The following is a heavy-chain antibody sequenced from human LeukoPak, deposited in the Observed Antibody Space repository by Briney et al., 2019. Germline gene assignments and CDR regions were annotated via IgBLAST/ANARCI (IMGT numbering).Heavy chain of an antibody. Sequence: ASVKVSCKVSGGTFSSYSINWVRQAPGQGLEWMGGVIPIFAVPDYAQRFQGRVTVTTDESTTTAYMELSSLRSEDTAVYYCANHRITMIVVVTNFDYWGQGTLVTVSS. D-gene: IGHD3-22*01. CDR2: VIPIFAVP. V-gene: IGHV1-69*05. J-gene: IGHJ4*02. CDR3: ANHRITMIVVVTNFDY. CDR1: GGTFSSYS.